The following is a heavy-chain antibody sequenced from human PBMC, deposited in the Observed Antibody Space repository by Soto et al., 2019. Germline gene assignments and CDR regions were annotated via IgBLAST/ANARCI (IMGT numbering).Heavy chain of an antibody. V-gene: IGHV2-5*02. J-gene: IGHJ4*02. CDR2: IYWDDVK. CDR1: GFSLSTYHMG. D-gene: IGHD4-17*01. Sequence: QITLKESGPTLVRPAQTLTLTCDFSGFSLSTYHMGVAWIRQPPGKALEWLALIYWDDVKRYTPSLKDRLAISKDTSSNQVVLTITNIDPGDSATYFCAHAGDYDLLTFDHWGPGTLVTVSS. CDR3: AHAGDYDLLTFDH.